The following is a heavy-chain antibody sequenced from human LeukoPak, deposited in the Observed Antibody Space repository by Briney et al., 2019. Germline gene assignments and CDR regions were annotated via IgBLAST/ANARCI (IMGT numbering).Heavy chain of an antibody. CDR3: VREFRIVEAGPFDY. V-gene: IGHV3-74*01. D-gene: IGHD6-13*01. CDR1: GFTFSSYF. Sequence: GGSLRLSCGASGFTFSSYFMHWVRQDPGKGLMWVSRINTDGSSTNYADSVKGRFTTSRDNAKNTVNLQMNSLRAEDTAVYYCVREFRIVEAGPFDYWGQGILVTVSS. CDR2: INTDGSST. J-gene: IGHJ4*02.